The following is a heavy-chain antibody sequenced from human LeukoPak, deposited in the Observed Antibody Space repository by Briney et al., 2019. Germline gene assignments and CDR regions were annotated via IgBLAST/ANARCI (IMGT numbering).Heavy chain of an antibody. CDR3: ARGFSSHRVYYYFDF. V-gene: IGHV3-66*01. CDR1: GFTVSSNY. D-gene: IGHD3-22*01. CDR2: IYSGGSI. J-gene: IGHJ4*02. Sequence: PGGSLRLSCVVSGFTVSSNYMSWVRQAPGKGLEWVSFIYSGGSIFYAESVKGRFTFSRDNSNNTLYLQMNSLRAEDTAVYYCARGFSSHRVYYYFDFWGQGTLVTVSS.